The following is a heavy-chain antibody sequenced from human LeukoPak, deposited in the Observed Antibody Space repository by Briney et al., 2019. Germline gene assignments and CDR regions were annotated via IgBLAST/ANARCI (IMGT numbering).Heavy chain of an antibody. D-gene: IGHD6-13*01. V-gene: IGHV3-7*01. Sequence: GGSLRLSRAASGFTFSSYWMSWVRQAPGKGLEWVANIKQDGSGKYYVDSVKGRFTISRDNAKNSLYLQMNSLRAEDTAVYYCAREASSWGFWGAHGAFDIWGQGTMVTVSS. CDR3: AREASSWGFWGAHGAFDI. CDR2: IKQDGSGK. CDR1: GFTFSSYW. J-gene: IGHJ3*02.